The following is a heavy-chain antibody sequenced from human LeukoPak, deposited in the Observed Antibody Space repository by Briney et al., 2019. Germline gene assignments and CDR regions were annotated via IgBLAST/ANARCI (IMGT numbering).Heavy chain of an antibody. CDR1: GGSISSYY. Sequence: SETLSLTCTVSGGSISSYYWSWIRQPPGKGLEWIGYIYYSGSTNYNPSLKSRVTISVDTSKNQFSLKLSSVTAADTAVYYCASTRYFDWFIFDYWGQGTLVTVSS. CDR3: ASTRYFDWFIFDY. CDR2: IYYSGST. D-gene: IGHD3-9*01. V-gene: IGHV4-59*01. J-gene: IGHJ4*02.